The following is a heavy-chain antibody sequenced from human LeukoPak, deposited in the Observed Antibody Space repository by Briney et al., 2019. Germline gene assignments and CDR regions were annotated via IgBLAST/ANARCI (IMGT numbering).Heavy chain of an antibody. CDR3: ARDGSFGYSYGPSEFGY. CDR2: ISAYNGNT. V-gene: IGHV1-18*01. Sequence: GASVKVSCKASGYTFTSYGISWVRQAPGQGLEWMGWISAYNGNTNYAQKLQGRVTMTTDTSTSTAYMELRSLRSDDTAVYYCARDGSFGYSYGPSEFGYWGQGTLVTVSS. J-gene: IGHJ4*02. D-gene: IGHD5-18*01. CDR1: GYTFTSYG.